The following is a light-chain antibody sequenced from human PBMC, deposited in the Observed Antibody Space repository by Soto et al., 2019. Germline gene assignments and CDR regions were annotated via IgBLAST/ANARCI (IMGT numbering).Light chain of an antibody. V-gene: IGKV1-39*01. J-gene: IGKJ3*01. CDR1: QSISSY. CDR3: QQSYSTPLT. Sequence: DIQMTQSPSSLSASVGDRVTITCRASQSISSYLNWYQQKPGKAPKLLIYAASSLQSGVPSRFMGGGSGTDFTLTISSLQPEDFATYYCQQSYSTPLTFGPGTKVDIK. CDR2: AAS.